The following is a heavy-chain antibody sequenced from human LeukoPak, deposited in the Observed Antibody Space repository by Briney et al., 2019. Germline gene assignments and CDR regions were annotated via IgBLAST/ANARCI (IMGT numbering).Heavy chain of an antibody. J-gene: IGHJ6*02. CDR2: INHSGST. V-gene: IGHV4-34*01. D-gene: IGHD5-12*01. CDR1: GASVSSGDHH. Sequence: SETLSLTCIVSGASVSSGDHHWSWIRQPPGTGLEWIGEINHSGSTNYNPSLKSRVTISVDTSKNQFSLKLSSVTAADTAVYYCARGPDSGYDYGGYYYYYGMDVWGQGTTVTVSS. CDR3: ARGPDSGYDYGGYYYYYGMDV.